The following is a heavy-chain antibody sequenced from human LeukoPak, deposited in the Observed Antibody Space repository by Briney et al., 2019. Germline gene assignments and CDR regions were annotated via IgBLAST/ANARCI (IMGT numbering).Heavy chain of an antibody. V-gene: IGHV1-2*02. CDR2: INPNSGGT. D-gene: IGHD3-9*01. Sequence: ASVKVSCKASGYTFTGYYMHWVRQAPGQGLEWMGWINPNSGGTNYAQKFRGRVTMTRDTSISTAYMELSRLRSDDTAVYYCASIGNYDILTGYVFWGQGTMVTVSS. CDR3: ASIGNYDILTGYVF. CDR1: GYTFTGYY. J-gene: IGHJ3*01.